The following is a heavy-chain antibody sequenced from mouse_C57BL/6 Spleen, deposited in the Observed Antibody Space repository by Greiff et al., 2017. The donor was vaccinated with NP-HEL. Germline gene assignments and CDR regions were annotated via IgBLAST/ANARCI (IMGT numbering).Heavy chain of an antibody. Sequence: VQLKESGAELVRPGSSVKMSCKTSGYTFTSYGINWVKQRPGQGLEWIGYIYIGNGYTEYNEKFKGKATLTSDTSSSTAYMQLSSLTSEDSAIYFCARSFYYYGSRDFDYWGQGTTLTVSS. CDR1: GYTFTSYG. D-gene: IGHD1-1*01. V-gene: IGHV1-58*01. CDR3: ARSFYYYGSRDFDY. J-gene: IGHJ2*01. CDR2: IYIGNGYT.